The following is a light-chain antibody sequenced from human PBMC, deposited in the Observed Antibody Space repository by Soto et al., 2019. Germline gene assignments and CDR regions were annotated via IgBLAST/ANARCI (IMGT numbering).Light chain of an antibody. V-gene: IGKV3-20*01. CDR2: GAS. CDR3: HHYSISPPWT. Sequence: EIVLTQSPGTLSLSPGERATLSCRASQSVTNNYLGWYQQKPGQAPRLLIYGASSRATGIPDRFSGSGSATDFTLTISRLEPEDFAVYYCHHYSISPPWTFGQGTKVDIK. J-gene: IGKJ1*01. CDR1: QSVTNNY.